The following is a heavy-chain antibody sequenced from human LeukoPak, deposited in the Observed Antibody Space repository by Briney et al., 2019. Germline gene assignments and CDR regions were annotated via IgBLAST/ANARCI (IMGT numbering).Heavy chain of an antibody. Sequence: SETLSLTCSVSGGSISSDDYNWSWVRQSPAKGLEWIGHIHYSGSAYYSPSLKSRVTISIDTSKNQFSLYLRSVTAADTGVYYCARAASKEYSNSRWGQGTLVTVSS. D-gene: IGHD6-6*01. CDR2: IHYSGSA. CDR3: ARAASKEYSNSR. V-gene: IGHV4-30-4*08. J-gene: IGHJ4*02. CDR1: GGSISSDDYN.